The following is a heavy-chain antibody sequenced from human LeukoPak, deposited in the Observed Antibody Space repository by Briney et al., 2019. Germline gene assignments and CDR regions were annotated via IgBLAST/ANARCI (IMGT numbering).Heavy chain of an antibody. V-gene: IGHV4-61*01. J-gene: IGHJ4*02. CDR1: GGSVSSGSYY. Sequence: SETLSLTCTVSGGSVSSGSYYWNWIRQPPGTGLEWIGYIHYSGSTNYNPSLKSRVTISVDTSRNQFSLRLSSVTAADTAMYYCARKAAGTGFFDYWGQGTLVTVSS. CDR2: IHYSGST. CDR3: ARKAAGTGFFDY. D-gene: IGHD6-13*01.